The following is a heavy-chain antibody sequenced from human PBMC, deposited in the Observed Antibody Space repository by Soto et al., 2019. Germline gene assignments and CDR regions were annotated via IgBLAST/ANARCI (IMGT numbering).Heavy chain of an antibody. CDR1: GDSVSSNSAA. CDR2: TYYRSKWYN. Sequence: SQTLSLTCAISGDSVSSNSAAWNWIRQSPSRGLEWLGRTYYRSKWYNDYAVSVKSRITINPDTSKNQFSLQLNSVTPEDTAVYYCARDTLYDSSGYYSNFDYWGQGTLVTVSS. J-gene: IGHJ4*02. D-gene: IGHD3-22*01. CDR3: ARDTLYDSSGYYSNFDY. V-gene: IGHV6-1*01.